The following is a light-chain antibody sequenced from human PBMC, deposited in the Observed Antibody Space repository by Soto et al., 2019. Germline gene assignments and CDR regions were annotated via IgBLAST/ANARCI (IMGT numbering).Light chain of an antibody. J-gene: IGKJ2*01. CDR3: QQYGSSYT. CDR1: QSVSSAY. CDR2: GAS. Sequence: IVMTQSPATLSVSPGERATLSCRASQSVSSAYLAWYQQKPGQAPRLLIYGASSRATGIPDRFSGSGSGTDFTLTISRLEPEDFAVYYCQQYGSSYTFGQGTKLEIK. V-gene: IGKV3-20*01.